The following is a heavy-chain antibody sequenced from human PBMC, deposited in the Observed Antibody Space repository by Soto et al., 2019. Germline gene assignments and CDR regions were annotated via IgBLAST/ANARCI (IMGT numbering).Heavy chain of an antibody. D-gene: IGHD2-15*01. Sequence: GASVKVSCKASGYTFTSYGISWVRQAPGQGLEWMGWISAYNGNTNYAQKLQGRVTMTTDTSTSTAYMELRSLRSDDTAVYYCAREGAPYCGGGSGHPAYGGRGTLVTVSS. CDR2: ISAYNGNT. CDR3: AREGAPYCGGGSGHPAY. V-gene: IGHV1-18*01. CDR1: GYTFTSYG. J-gene: IGHJ4*02.